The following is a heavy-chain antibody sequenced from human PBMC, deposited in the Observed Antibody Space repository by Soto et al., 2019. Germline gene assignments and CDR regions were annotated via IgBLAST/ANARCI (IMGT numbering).Heavy chain of an antibody. D-gene: IGHD3-3*01. V-gene: IGHV3-30-3*01. J-gene: IGHJ4*02. CDR2: ISYDGSNK. CDR3: ARDKDDFWSGPDPLLFPDY. Sequence: QVQLVEPGGGVVQPGRSLRLSCAASGFTFSSYAMHWVRQAPGKGLEWVAVISYDGSNKYYADSVKGRFTISRDNSKNTLYLQMNSLRAEDTAVYYCARDKDDFWSGPDPLLFPDYWGQGTLVTVSS. CDR1: GFTFSSYA.